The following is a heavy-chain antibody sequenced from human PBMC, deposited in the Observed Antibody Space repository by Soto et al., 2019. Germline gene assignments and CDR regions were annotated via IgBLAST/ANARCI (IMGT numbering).Heavy chain of an antibody. D-gene: IGHD2-8*01. CDR2: IVVGSGNT. V-gene: IGHV1-58*02. CDR3: AASYRPYCTNGVCYPNPRYYYYYYMDV. J-gene: IGHJ6*03. Sequence: ASVKVSCKASGFTFTSSAMQWVRQARGQRLEWIGWIVVGSGNTNYAQKFQERVTITRDMSTSTAYMELSSLRSEDTAVYYCAASYRPYCTNGVCYPNPRYYYYYYMDVWGKGTTVTVSS. CDR1: GFTFTSSA.